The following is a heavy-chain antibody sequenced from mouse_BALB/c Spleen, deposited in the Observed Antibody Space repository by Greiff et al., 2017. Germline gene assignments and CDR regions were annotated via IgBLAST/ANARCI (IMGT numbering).Heavy chain of an antibody. J-gene: IGHJ4*01. V-gene: IGHV1S137*01. CDR3: ARRIYYYGSSYAMDY. Sequence: QVQLQQSGAELVRPGVSVKISCKGSGYTFTDYAMHWVKQSHAKSLEWIGVISIYYGDASYNQKFKGKATMTVDKSSSTAYMELARLTSEDSAIYYCARRIYYYGSSYAMDYWGQGTSVTVSS. CDR2: ISIYYGDA. D-gene: IGHD1-1*01. CDR1: GYTFTDYA.